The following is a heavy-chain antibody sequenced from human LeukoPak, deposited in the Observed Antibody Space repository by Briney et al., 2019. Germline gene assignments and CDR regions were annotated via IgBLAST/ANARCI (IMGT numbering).Heavy chain of an antibody. J-gene: IGHJ4*02. Sequence: GGSLRLSCAASGFTVSSRYMSWVRQAPGKGLEWVSVIHGDGSTYYADSEKGRFTISRDNSKNTLYLQMNSLRAEDTAVYYCARGESSDCTCIDYWGQGTLVSVSS. CDR3: ARGESSDCTCIDY. V-gene: IGHV3-53*01. D-gene: IGHD2-21*02. CDR2: IHGDGST. CDR1: GFTVSSRY.